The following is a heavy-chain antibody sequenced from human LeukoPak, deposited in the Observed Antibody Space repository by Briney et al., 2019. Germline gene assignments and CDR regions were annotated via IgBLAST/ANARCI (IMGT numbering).Heavy chain of an antibody. V-gene: IGHV3-15*01. J-gene: IGHJ5*02. CDR3: TTDRGGYSGFADDP. Sequence: PGGSLRLSCAASGFTFSNAWMSWVRQAPGKGLEWVGRIKSKTDGGTTDYAAPVKGRFTISRDDSKNTLYLQMNSLKTEDTAVYYCTTDRGGYSGFADDPWGQGTLVTVSS. CDR1: GFTFSNAW. CDR2: IKSKTDGGTT. D-gene: IGHD1-26*01.